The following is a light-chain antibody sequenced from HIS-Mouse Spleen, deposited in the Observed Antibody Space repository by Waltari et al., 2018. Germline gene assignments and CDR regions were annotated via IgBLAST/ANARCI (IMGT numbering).Light chain of an antibody. CDR2: WAS. V-gene: IGKV4-1*01. CDR1: QSVLYSSNNKND. J-gene: IGKJ5*01. CDR3: QQYYSTPIT. Sequence: DIVMTQSPDSLAVSLGERATINCKSSQSVLYSSNNKNDLAWDQQNPRQPPKLLIYWASTRESGVPDRFSGSGSGTDFTLTISSLQAEDVAVYYCQQYYSTPITFGQGTRLEIK.